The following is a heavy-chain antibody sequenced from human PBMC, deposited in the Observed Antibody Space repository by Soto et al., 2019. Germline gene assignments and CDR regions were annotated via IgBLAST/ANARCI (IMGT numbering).Heavy chain of an antibody. Sequence: SSETLSLTCAVYGGSFSGYYWSWIRQPPGKGLEWIGEINHSGSTNYNPSLKSRVTISVDTSKNQFSLKLSSVTAADTAVYYCARGYYDYIWGSYRYTYYFDYWGQGTLVTVSS. CDR3: ARGYYDYIWGSYRYTYYFDY. V-gene: IGHV4-34*01. CDR1: GGSFSGYY. CDR2: INHSGST. D-gene: IGHD3-16*02. J-gene: IGHJ4*02.